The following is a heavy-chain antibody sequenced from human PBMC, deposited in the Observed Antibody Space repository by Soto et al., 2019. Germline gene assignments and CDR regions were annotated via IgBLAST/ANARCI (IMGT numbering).Heavy chain of an antibody. D-gene: IGHD4-17*01. V-gene: IGHV5-51*01. J-gene: IGHJ6*02. Sequence: GESLKISCKGSGYSFTSYWIGWVRQMPGKGLEWMGIIYPGDSDTRYSPSFQGQVTISVDKSISTAYLQWSSLKASDTAMYYCARWAYGDYGRNYYYGMDVWGQGTTVTVSS. CDR2: IYPGDSDT. CDR3: ARWAYGDYGRNYYYGMDV. CDR1: GYSFTSYW.